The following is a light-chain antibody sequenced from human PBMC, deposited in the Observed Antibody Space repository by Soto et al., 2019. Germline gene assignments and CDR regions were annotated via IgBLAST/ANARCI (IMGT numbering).Light chain of an antibody. V-gene: IGLV2-14*03. CDR2: EVS. Sequence: QSALTQPASVSGSPGQSITISCTGTSSDVGGYNYVSWFQQHPGKAPKLKIYEVSNRPSGVSNRFSGSKSGYTASLTISELQAEDEADYYCTSFTSSSTWVFGGGTMVTVL. J-gene: IGLJ3*02. CDR3: TSFTSSSTWV. CDR1: SSDVGGYNY.